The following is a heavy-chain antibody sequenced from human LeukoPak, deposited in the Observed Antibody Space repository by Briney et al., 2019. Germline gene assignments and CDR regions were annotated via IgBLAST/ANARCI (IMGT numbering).Heavy chain of an antibody. V-gene: IGHV3-48*03. CDR2: ISSSGSTI. CDR1: GFTFSSYE. J-gene: IGHJ4*02. CDR3: ARGPTTHFDY. Sequence: PGGSLRLPCAASGFTFSSYEMNWVRQAPGKGLEWVSYISSSGSTIYYADSVKGRFTISRDNAKNSLYLQMNSLRAEDTGVYYCARGPTTHFDYWGQGTPVTVSS. D-gene: IGHD2-15*01.